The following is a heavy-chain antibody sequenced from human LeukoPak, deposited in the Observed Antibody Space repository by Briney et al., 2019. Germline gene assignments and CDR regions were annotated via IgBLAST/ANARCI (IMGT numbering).Heavy chain of an antibody. V-gene: IGHV1-69*04. CDR2: IIPILGIA. CDR1: GGTFSSYA. J-gene: IGHJ6*02. CDR3: ARDLLLVGGRVATIGSLYYYYGMDV. Sequence: GASVKVSCKASGGTFSSYAISWVRQAPGQGLEWMGRIIPILGIANYAQKFQGRVTITADKSTSTAYMELSSLRSEDTAVYYCARDLLLVGGRVATIGSLYYYYGMDVWGQGTTVTVFS. D-gene: IGHD5-12*01.